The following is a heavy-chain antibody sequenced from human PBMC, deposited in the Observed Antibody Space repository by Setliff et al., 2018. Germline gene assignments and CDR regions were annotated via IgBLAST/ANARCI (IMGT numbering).Heavy chain of an antibody. D-gene: IGHD3-22*01. CDR1: GGSISSSY. Sequence: LSLTCSVSGGSISSSYWTWIRQPPGKGLEWIGYIYSSGSSNYNPSLKSRVTISVDTSKNQFSLRLSSVTAADTAVYYCARAAKYDSSGYYGFWFDPWGQGTPVTVSS. V-gene: IGHV4-59*01. CDR3: ARAAKYDSSGYYGFWFDP. J-gene: IGHJ5*02. CDR2: IYSSGSS.